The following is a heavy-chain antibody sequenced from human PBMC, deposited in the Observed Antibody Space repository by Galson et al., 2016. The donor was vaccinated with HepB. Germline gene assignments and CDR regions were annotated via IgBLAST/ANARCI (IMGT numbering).Heavy chain of an antibody. J-gene: IGHJ4*02. CDR2: ISSDSTTI. CDR3: TRDPYYFDY. Sequence: SLRLSCAASGFTFGTYSMDWVRQVPGKGLEWVSYISSDSTTIYYADSVKGRFTISRDNAKNSLYLQMDSLRDEDTAVYYCTRDPYYFDYWGQGTLVTVSS. V-gene: IGHV3-48*02. CDR1: GFTFGTYS.